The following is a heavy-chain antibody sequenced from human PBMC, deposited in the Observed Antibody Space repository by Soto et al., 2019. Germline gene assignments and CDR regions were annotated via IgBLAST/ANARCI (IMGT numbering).Heavy chain of an antibody. V-gene: IGHV3-15*01. CDR3: TTDEWFRLLEACDI. J-gene: IGHJ3*02. D-gene: IGHD3-3*01. CDR1: GFTFSNAW. CDR2: IKSKTDGGTT. Sequence: LGGSLRLSCAASGFTFSNAWMSWVRQAPGKGLEWVGRIKSKTDGGTTDYAAPVKGRFTISRDDSKNTLYLQMNGLKTEDTAVYYGTTDEWFRLLEACDIRGQGTMGTV.